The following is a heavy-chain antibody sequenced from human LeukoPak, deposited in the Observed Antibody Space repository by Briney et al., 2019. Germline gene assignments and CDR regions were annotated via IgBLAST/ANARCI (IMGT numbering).Heavy chain of an antibody. Sequence: GGSLRLSCVASGFTFGKYWMSWVRQAPGKGLEWVANIKLDGSERNYVDSVKGRFTISRDNTKNSLYLQMSSLRVEDTAVFYCARDQYDTWSRRGNFDSWGQGTLVIVSS. CDR2: IKLDGSER. V-gene: IGHV3-7*03. CDR1: GFTFGKYW. D-gene: IGHD3-3*01. J-gene: IGHJ4*02. CDR3: ARDQYDTWSRRGNFDS.